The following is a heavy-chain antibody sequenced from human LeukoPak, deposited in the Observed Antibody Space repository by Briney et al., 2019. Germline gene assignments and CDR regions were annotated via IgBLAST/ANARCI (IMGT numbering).Heavy chain of an antibody. V-gene: IGHV3-30-3*02. CDR1: GFTFSSYA. CDR3: AKYDFWSGSPFDY. J-gene: IGHJ4*02. Sequence: GGSLRLSCAASGFTFSSYAMHWVRQAPGKGLEWVAVISYDGSNKYYADSVKGRFTISRDNSKNTLYLQMNSLRAEDTAVYYCAKYDFWSGSPFDYWGQGTLVTVSS. D-gene: IGHD3-3*01. CDR2: ISYDGSNK.